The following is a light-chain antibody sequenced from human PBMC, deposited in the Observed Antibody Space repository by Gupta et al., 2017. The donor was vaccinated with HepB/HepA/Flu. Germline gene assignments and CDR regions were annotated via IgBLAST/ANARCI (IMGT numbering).Light chain of an antibody. CDR2: YTSDSDK. J-gene: IGLJ3*02. V-gene: IGLV5-45*02. Sequence: QAVLTQPSSLSASPGASASLTCTFRSGVNVATYRIYWYQQKPGSPPQFLLSYTSDSDKQQGSGVPSRFSGSKVVSANAGILLISGLQSEDEDDYYCMTWHISTWVFGGGTKLTVL. CDR1: SGVNVATYR. CDR3: MTWHISTWV.